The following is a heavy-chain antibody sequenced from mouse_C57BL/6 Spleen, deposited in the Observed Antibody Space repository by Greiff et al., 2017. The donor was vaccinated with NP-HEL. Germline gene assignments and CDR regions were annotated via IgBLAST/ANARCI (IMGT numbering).Heavy chain of an antibody. Sequence: EVQLQQSGPVLVKPGASVKMSCKASGYTFTDYYMNWVKQSHGKSLEWIGVINPYNGGTSYNQKFKGKATLTVDKSSSTAYMELNSLTSEDSAVYYCARWGDYDGYYFDYWGQGTTLTVSS. J-gene: IGHJ2*01. CDR3: ARWGDYDGYYFDY. V-gene: IGHV1-19*01. CDR2: INPYNGGT. CDR1: GYTFTDYY. D-gene: IGHD2-4*01.